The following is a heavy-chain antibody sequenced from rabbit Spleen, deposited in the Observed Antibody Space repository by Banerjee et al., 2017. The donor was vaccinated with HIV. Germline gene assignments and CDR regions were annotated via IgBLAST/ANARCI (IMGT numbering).Heavy chain of an antibody. Sequence: QSLEESGGDLVKPGASLTLTCKASAFSFSSDCDMCWVRQAPGKGLEWIGCIYAGSGGAADYANWAKGRFTISKTSTTVDLKMTSLTAADTATYFCARRISGGVTDDSIDLWGQGTLVTVS. CDR3: ARRISGGVTDDSIDL. J-gene: IGHJ4*01. CDR1: AFSFSSDCD. V-gene: IGHV1S40*01. D-gene: IGHD4-1*01. CDR2: IYAGSGGAA.